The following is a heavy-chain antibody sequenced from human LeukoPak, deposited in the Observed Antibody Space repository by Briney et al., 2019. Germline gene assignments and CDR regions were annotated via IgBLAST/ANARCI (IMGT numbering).Heavy chain of an antibody. J-gene: IGHJ6*02. V-gene: IGHV3-74*01. D-gene: IGHD3-10*01. CDR2: ITSDGSST. Sequence: GGSLRLSCAASGFTFSSYWMYWVRQAPGKGLMWVSRITSDGSSTSYADSVKGRFTISRDNAKNSLYLQMNSLRAEDTAVYYCARDARTDYYGSGSYYKIGAPDYYYYGMDVWGQGTTVTVSS. CDR3: ARDARTDYYGSGSYYKIGAPDYYYYGMDV. CDR1: GFTFSSYW.